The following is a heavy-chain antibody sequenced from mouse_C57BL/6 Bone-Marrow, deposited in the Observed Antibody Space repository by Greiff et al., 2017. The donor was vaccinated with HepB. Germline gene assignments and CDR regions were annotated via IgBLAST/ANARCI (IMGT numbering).Heavy chain of an antibody. J-gene: IGHJ2*01. CDR2: IDPSDSYT. Sequence: VQLQQPGAELVRPGTSVKLSCKASGYTFTSYWMHWVKQRPGQGLEWIGVIDPSDSYTNYNQKFKGKATLTVDTSSSTAYMQLSSLTSEDSAVYYCAPSYYYGLGVDYWGQGTTLTVSS. V-gene: IGHV1-59*01. CDR1: GYTFTSYW. D-gene: IGHD1-1*01. CDR3: APSYYYGLGVDY.